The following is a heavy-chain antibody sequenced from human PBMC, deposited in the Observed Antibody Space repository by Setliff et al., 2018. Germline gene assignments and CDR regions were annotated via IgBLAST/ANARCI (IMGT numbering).Heavy chain of an antibody. CDR2: INPNTGGT. CDR3: ARGTSSSSWPEYFQH. CDR1: GYTFTGYY. J-gene: IGHJ1*01. D-gene: IGHD6-13*01. V-gene: IGHV1-2*02. Sequence: ASVKVFCKASGYTFTGYYMHWVRQAPGQGLEWMGWINPNTGGTNYAQKFQGRVTMTRDTSISTAYMELSRLRSDDTAVYYCARGTSSSSWPEYFQHWGQGTLVTVSS.